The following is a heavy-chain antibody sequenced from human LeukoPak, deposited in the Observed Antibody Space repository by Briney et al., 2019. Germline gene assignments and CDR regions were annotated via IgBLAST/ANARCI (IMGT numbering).Heavy chain of an antibody. Sequence: ASVKVSCKASGYTFTGYYMHWVRQAPGQGLEWMGYIYPNSGATKYAQKFQGRVTMTRETSISTAYMELSGLGSDDTAVYYCGTLLSNGPFDYWGQGSLVTVSS. CDR3: GTLLSNGPFDY. CDR1: GYTFTGYY. CDR2: IYPNSGAT. J-gene: IGHJ4*02. V-gene: IGHV1-2*02.